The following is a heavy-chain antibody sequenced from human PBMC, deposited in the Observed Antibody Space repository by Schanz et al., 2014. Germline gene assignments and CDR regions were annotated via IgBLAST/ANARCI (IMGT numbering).Heavy chain of an antibody. V-gene: IGHV3-74*01. Sequence: EVQLVESGGGFVQPGGSLRLSCAASGFTFNSYWMHWVRQAPGKGLVWVSRINSDGSSTNYADSVKGRFTISRDNAKNSMYLQMNSLRVEDTAVYYCARDPNSVNEIDYWGQGTLVTVSS. J-gene: IGHJ4*02. D-gene: IGHD5-12*01. CDR1: GFTFNSYW. CDR3: ARDPNSVNEIDY. CDR2: INSDGSST.